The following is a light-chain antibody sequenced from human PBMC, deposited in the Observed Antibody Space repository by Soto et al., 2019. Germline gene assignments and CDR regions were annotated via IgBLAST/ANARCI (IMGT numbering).Light chain of an antibody. Sequence: DIQMTQSPSTLSASVGDRVTITCRASQNIERWLAWYQQKPGKAPKLLLYDVSSLESGVPSRFSGSGSGTEFILNINGLQPDDFATYFCQQFKSGTWTFGQGTKVEVK. J-gene: IGKJ1*01. CDR2: DVS. CDR3: QQFKSGTWT. V-gene: IGKV1-5*01. CDR1: QNIERW.